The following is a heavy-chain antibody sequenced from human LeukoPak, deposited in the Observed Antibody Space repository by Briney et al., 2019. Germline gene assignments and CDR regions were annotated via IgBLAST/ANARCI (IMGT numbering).Heavy chain of an antibody. CDR3: ARDYGSGEQEAFDI. CDR1: GFTFNSYA. J-gene: IGHJ3*02. V-gene: IGHV3-23*01. D-gene: IGHD3-10*01. CDR2: ISGSGGGT. Sequence: GGSLRLSCAASGFTFNSYAMSWVRQAPEKGLEWVATISGSGGGTYYADSVKGRFTISRDNSKNTLYLQMNSLRAEDTAVYYCARDYGSGEQEAFDIWGQGTMVTVSS.